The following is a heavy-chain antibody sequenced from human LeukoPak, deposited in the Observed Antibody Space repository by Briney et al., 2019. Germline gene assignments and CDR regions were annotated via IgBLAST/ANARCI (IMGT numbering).Heavy chain of an antibody. V-gene: IGHV4-59*01. J-gene: IGHJ4*02. CDR3: AKIKQGGATFDY. CDR2: IFYSGST. D-gene: IGHD1-26*01. Sequence: PSETLSLTCTVSGGSISSYYSSWIRQPPGKGLEWVGYIFYSGSTNYSPSLKSRVTISVDTSTNQLSPKLSSVTAADTAVYYCAKIKQGGATFDYWGQGTLVTVSS. CDR1: GGSISSYY.